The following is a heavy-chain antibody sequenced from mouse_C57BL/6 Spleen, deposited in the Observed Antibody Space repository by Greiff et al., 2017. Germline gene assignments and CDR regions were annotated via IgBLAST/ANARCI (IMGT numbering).Heavy chain of an antibody. J-gene: IGHJ2*01. V-gene: IGHV1-81*01. CDR3: ARSSTTFDY. CDR1: GYTFTSYG. Sequence: QVHVKQSGAELARPGASVKLSCKASGYTFTSYGISWVKQRTGQGLEWIGEIYPRSGNTYYNEKFKGKDTLTADKSSSTAYMELRSLTSEDSAVYFCARSSTTFDYWGQGTTLTVSS. CDR2: IYPRSGNT. D-gene: IGHD1-1*01.